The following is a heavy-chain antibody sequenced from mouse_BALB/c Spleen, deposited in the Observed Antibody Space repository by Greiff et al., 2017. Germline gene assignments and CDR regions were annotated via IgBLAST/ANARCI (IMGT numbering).Heavy chain of an antibody. J-gene: IGHJ3*01. D-gene: IGHD4-1*01. V-gene: IGHV5-4*02. Sequence: EVKLVESGGGLVKPGGSLKLSCAASGFTFSDYYMYWVRQTPEKRLEWVATISDGGSYTYYPDSVKGRFTISRDNAKNNLYLQMSSLKSEDTAMYYCARDETGTFAYWGQGTLVTVSA. CDR1: GFTFSDYY. CDR2: ISDGGSYT. CDR3: ARDETGTFAY.